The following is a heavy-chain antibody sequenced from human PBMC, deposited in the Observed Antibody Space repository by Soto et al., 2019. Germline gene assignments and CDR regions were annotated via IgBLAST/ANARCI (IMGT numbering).Heavy chain of an antibody. J-gene: IGHJ5*02. CDR1: GGTFSSYV. CDR2: IIPIFGSP. Sequence: QVQLVQSGAEVKKPGSSVKVSCKASGGTFSSYVISWVRQAPGQGLEWMGGIIPIFGSPYYAQKFQGRVTITADKSTSTAYMELSSLESEDTAVYYCARGVECRGYCTNKLSWFDPWGQGTLVTVSS. CDR3: ARGVECRGYCTNKLSWFDP. D-gene: IGHD2-8*01. V-gene: IGHV1-69*06.